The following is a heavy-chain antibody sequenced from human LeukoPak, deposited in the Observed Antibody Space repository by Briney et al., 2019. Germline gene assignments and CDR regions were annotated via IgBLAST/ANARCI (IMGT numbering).Heavy chain of an antibody. CDR2: ISYDGSNK. D-gene: IGHD1-26*01. J-gene: IGHJ4*02. CDR3: ARDREWELLL. Sequence: GGSLRLSCAASGFTFSSYAMHWVRQAPGKGLEWVAVISYDGSNKYYADSVKGRFTISRDNSKNTLYLQMNSLRAEDTAVYYCARDREWELLLWGQGTLVTVSS. V-gene: IGHV3-30-3*01. CDR1: GFTFSSYA.